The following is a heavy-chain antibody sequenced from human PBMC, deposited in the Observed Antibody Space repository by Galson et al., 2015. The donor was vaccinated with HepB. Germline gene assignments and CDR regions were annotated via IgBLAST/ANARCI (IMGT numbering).Heavy chain of an antibody. CDR1: GYTFTGYY. J-gene: IGHJ3*02. D-gene: IGHD6-6*01. CDR2: INPSNGGT. CDR3: ARGTYSSLFIAFDI. Sequence: CKASGYTFTGYYMHWVRQAPGQGLEWMGRINPSNGGTNYAQRFQGRVTMTRDTSITTAYMELSRLRSDDTAVYYCARGTYSSLFIAFDIWGQGTMVTVSS. V-gene: IGHV1-2*06.